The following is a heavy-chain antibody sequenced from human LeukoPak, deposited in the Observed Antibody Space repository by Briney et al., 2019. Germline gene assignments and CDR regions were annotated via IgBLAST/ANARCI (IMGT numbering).Heavy chain of an antibody. V-gene: IGHV3-30-3*01. Sequence: GGPLRLSCAASGFTFSSYAMHWVRQAPGKGLEWVAVISYDGSNKYYADSVKGRFTISRDNSKNTLYLQMNSLRAEDTAVYYCARGSFVGSYYYYYMDVWGKGTTVTVSS. J-gene: IGHJ6*03. CDR3: ARGSFVGSYYYYYMDV. CDR2: ISYDGSNK. CDR1: GFTFSSYA. D-gene: IGHD3-10*01.